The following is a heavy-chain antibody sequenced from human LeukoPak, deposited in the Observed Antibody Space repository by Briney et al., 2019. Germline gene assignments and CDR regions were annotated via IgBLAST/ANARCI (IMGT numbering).Heavy chain of an antibody. D-gene: IGHD3-22*01. CDR3: ARVRGSFDTSGYSSPSYFDD. CDR1: GFTFSDFY. Sequence: GGSLRLSCTASGFTFSDFYMAWIRRSPGKGLEWLSYISSGATTLFYADSVKGRFTISRDNAKKSLYLQMNALGVEDTAIYYCARVRGSFDTSGYSSPSYFDDWGQGTLVTVSS. J-gene: IGHJ4*02. CDR2: ISSGATTL. V-gene: IGHV3-11*04.